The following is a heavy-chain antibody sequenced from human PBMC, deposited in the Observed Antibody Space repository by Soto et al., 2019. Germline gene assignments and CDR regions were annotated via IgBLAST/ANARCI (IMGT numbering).Heavy chain of an antibody. CDR2: IIPIFGTA. J-gene: IGHJ4*02. V-gene: IGHV1-69*12. CDR1: GGTFSSYA. CDR3: ASHGYSYAYLFDY. D-gene: IGHD5-18*01. Sequence: QVQLVQSGAEVKKPGSSVKASCKASGGTFSSYAISWVRQAPGQGIEWMGGIIPIFGTANYAQKFQGSVTITADESTSSADMELSSLRSEDTAVYYCASHGYSYAYLFDYWGQGTLVTVSS.